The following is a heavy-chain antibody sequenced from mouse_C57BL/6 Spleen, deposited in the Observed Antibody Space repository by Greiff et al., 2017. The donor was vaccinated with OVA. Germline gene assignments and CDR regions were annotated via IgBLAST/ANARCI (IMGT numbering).Heavy chain of an antibody. CDR3: ARQYWDEGYFDV. CDR2: ISSGGSYT. V-gene: IGHV5-6*01. J-gene: IGHJ1*03. CDR1: GFTFSSYG. D-gene: IGHD4-1*01. Sequence: EVKLMESGGDLVKPGGSLKLSCAASGFTFSSYGMSWVRQTPDTRLEWVATISSGGSYTYYPDSVKGRFTISRDNAKNTLYLQMSRLKSEDTAMYYCARQYWDEGYFDVWGTGTTVTVSS.